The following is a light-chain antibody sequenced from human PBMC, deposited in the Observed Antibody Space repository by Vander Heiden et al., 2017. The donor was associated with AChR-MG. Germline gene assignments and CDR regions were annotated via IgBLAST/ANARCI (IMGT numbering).Light chain of an antibody. CDR3: QQYYRTPALT. CDR1: QSVLYSSNNRNY. Sequence: DIVMTQSPDSLPVSLGERATINCKSSQSVLYSSNNRNYLAWYQQKPGQPPKLLIYWASTRESGVPDRFSGSGSGTDFTLTISSLQAEDVAVYYCQQYYRTPALTFGGGTKVEIK. J-gene: IGKJ4*01. V-gene: IGKV4-1*01. CDR2: WAS.